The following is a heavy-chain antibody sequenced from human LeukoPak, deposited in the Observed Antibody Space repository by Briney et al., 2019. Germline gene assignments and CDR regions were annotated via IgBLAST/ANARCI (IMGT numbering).Heavy chain of an antibody. CDR3: ARATTVTTLHFDY. Sequence: SETLTLTCAVDGGSFSGYYWSWIRQPPGKGLEWIGEINHSGSTNYNPSLKSRVTISVDTSKNQFSLKLSSVTAADTAVYYCARATTVTTLHFDYWGQGTLVTVSS. J-gene: IGHJ4*02. CDR2: INHSGST. D-gene: IGHD4-17*01. CDR1: GGSFSGYY. V-gene: IGHV4-34*01.